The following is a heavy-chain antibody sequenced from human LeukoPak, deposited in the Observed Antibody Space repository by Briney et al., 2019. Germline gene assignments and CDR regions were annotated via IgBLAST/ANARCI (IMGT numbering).Heavy chain of an antibody. Sequence: PGGSLRLSCAASGFTFSSYWMTWVRQAPGKGLEWVANIKKDGSEKYYVDSVKGRFTISRDNAKNSLYLQMNSLRAEDTAVYYCRGSGYQGDFDYWGQGTLVTVSS. D-gene: IGHD3-3*01. CDR2: IKKDGSEK. J-gene: IGHJ4*02. CDR1: GFTFSSYW. V-gene: IGHV3-7*01. CDR3: RGSGYQGDFDY.